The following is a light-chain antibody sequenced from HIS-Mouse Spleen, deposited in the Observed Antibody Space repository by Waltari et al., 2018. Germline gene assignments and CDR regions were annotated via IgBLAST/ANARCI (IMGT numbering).Light chain of an antibody. J-gene: IGLJ2*01. CDR3: YSTDSSGNHRV. Sequence: SYELTQPPSVSVSPGQTARITCSGDALPKKYAYWYQQKSGQAPGLVIYEDNKRPPGFPERFSGSSSGTMATLTISGAQVEDEADYYCYSTDSSGNHRVFGGGTKLTVL. CDR1: ALPKKY. V-gene: IGLV3-10*01. CDR2: EDN.